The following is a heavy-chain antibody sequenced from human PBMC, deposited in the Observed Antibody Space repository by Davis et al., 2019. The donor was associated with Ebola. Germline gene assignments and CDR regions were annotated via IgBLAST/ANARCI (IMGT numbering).Heavy chain of an antibody. CDR3: ARVRYSGYEPLAFDI. CDR1: GYTFTSYG. V-gene: IGHV1-46*01. J-gene: IGHJ3*02. D-gene: IGHD5-12*01. CDR2: INPSGGST. Sequence: ASVKVSCKASGYTFTSYGISWVRQAPGQGLEWMGIINPSGGSTSYAQKFQGRVTMTRDTSTSTVYMELSSLRSEDTAVYYCARVRYSGYEPLAFDIWGQGTMVTVSS.